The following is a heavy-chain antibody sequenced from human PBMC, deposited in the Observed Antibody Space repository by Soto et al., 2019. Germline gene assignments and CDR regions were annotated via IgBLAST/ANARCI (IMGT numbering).Heavy chain of an antibody. D-gene: IGHD4-17*01. V-gene: IGHV3-30-3*01. J-gene: IGHJ4*02. Sequence: QVQLVESGGGVVQPGRSLRVSCAASGLTFSSYAMHWVRQAPGKGLEWVAVISYDGSNKYYADSVKGRLTISRDNSQTALYLQINSLRAEDTAVYSCARTQPHYDDGDSGFDYWGQGTLVAVSS. CDR3: ARTQPHYDDGDSGFDY. CDR2: ISYDGSNK. CDR1: GLTFSSYA.